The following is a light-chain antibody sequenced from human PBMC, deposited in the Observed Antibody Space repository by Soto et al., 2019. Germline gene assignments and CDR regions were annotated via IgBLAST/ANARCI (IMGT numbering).Light chain of an antibody. CDR3: QQYGSSIT. CDR2: GAS. CDR1: QSVSSSY. Sequence: DIVLTQSPATLSLSPGDRATLSCRASQSVSSSYLAWYQQKPGQAPGLLIYGASSRATGIPDRFSGSGSGTDFTLTISRLEPEDFAVYYCQQYGSSITFGQGTRLEIK. V-gene: IGKV3-20*01. J-gene: IGKJ5*01.